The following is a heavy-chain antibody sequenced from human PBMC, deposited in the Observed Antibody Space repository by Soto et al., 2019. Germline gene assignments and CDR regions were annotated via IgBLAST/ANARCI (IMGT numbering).Heavy chain of an antibody. D-gene: IGHD4-17*01. CDR3: ANSPTTVTSDD. V-gene: IGHV4-61*01. J-gene: IGHJ4*02. CDR1: VGSVSSGSYY. CDR2: IYYSGST. Sequence: SETLSLTCTVSVGSVSSGSYYWSWIRQPPGKGLEWIGYIYYSGSTNYNPSLKSRVTISVDTSKNQFSLKLSSVTAADTAVYYCANSPTTVTSDDWGQGTLVTVSS.